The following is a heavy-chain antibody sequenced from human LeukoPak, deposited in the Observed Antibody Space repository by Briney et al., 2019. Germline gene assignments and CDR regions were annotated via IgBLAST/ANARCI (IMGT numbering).Heavy chain of an antibody. Sequence: KTSETLSLTCAVYGGSFSGYYWSWIRQPPGKGLEWIWEINHSGSTNYNPSLKSRVTISVDTSKNQFSLKLSSVTAADTAVYYCARGHSWYYYYGMDVWGQGTTVTVSS. D-gene: IGHD6-13*01. CDR3: ARGHSWYYYYGMDV. CDR2: INHSGST. CDR1: GGSFSGYY. V-gene: IGHV4-34*01. J-gene: IGHJ6*02.